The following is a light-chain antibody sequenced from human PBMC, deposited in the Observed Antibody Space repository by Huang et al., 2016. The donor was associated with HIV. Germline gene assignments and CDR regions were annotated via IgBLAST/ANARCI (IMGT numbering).Light chain of an antibody. Sequence: DIQMTQSPSSLSASVGDRVTLTCRASQSINSFLHWYQQKPGKAPNLLIYGASSLQSGVPSRFSGSGSGTDFTLTISSLQPEDFATYYCQQSYNTPTFGHGTKVEI. V-gene: IGKV1-39*01. CDR2: GAS. CDR3: QQSYNTPT. J-gene: IGKJ1*01. CDR1: QSINSF.